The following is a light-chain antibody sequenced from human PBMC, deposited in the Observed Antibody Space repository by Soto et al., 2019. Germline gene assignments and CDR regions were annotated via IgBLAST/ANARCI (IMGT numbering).Light chain of an antibody. CDR2: SAS. CDR3: LQDYTYPLT. CDR1: QGIRND. V-gene: IGKV1-6*01. Sequence: AIQMTQSPSSLSASVGDRVTITCRASQGIRNDLGWYQKKPGQAPELLLYSASSLRSGGPSRFSGTGSGTDFTLTISSLQPEDFATYYCLQDYTYPLTFGGGTKVEIK. J-gene: IGKJ4*01.